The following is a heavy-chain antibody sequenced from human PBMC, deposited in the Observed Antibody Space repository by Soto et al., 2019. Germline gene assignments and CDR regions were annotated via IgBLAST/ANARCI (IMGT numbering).Heavy chain of an antibody. CDR3: AKDHDSSTYHPDY. CDR2: IFFNGDT. J-gene: IGHJ4*02. CDR1: GGSVLSGAHY. Sequence: PSETLSLTCTVSGGSVLSGAHYWTWIRQRPGKGLEWIGKIFFNGDTHYNPALKSRLFFSIDTANNQFSLKLTSVTPADTAIYYCAKDHDSSTYHPDYWGQGTLVTVSS. D-gene: IGHD3-22*01. V-gene: IGHV4-31*03.